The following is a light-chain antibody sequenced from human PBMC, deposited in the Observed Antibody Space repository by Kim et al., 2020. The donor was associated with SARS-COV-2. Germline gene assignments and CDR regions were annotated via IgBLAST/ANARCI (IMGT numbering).Light chain of an antibody. J-gene: IGLJ3*02. CDR2: STN. CDR3: LLFYGSAQNWV. V-gene: IGLV7-43*01. CDR1: PDAVTSCYY. Sequence: GPLPLTCGSTPDAVTSCYYPNWFQQKPGQPPRALIYSTNNKPSWTPARFSGSLLGDKAALTLSDVQPEDEAEYYCLLFYGSAQNWVFGGGTQLTVL.